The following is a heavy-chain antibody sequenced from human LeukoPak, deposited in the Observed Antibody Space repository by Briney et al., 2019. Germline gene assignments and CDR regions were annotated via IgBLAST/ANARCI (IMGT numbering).Heavy chain of an antibody. J-gene: IGHJ4*02. Sequence: PSETLSLTCTVSGGSISSYYWSWIRQPPGXGLEWIGYIYYSGSTNYNPSLKSRVTISVDTSKNQFSLKPSSVTAEHTAVYYCARLNSSAWYRGFDYWGQGTLVTVSS. CDR3: ARLNSSAWYRGFDY. CDR1: GGSISSYY. D-gene: IGHD6-19*01. CDR2: IYYSGST. V-gene: IGHV4-59*08.